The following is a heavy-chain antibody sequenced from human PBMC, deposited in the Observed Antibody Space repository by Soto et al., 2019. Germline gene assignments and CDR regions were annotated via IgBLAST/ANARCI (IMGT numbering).Heavy chain of an antibody. J-gene: IGHJ4*02. CDR1: GGSISSSSYY. D-gene: IGHD3-3*01. Sequence: SETLSLTCTVSGGSISSSSYYWGWIRQPPGKGLEWIGSIYYSGSTYYNPSLKSRVTISVDTSKNQFSLKLSSVTAADTAVYYCARHLTASSYYDFWSGYYYFDYWGQGTLVTVSS. CDR2: IYYSGST. CDR3: ARHLTASSYYDFWSGYYYFDY. V-gene: IGHV4-39*01.